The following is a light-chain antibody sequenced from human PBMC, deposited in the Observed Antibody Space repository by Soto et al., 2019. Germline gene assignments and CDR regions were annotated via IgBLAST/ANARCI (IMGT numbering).Light chain of an antibody. V-gene: IGKV1-33*01. Sequence: DIQMTQSPSSLSASVGDRVTITCQASQVISNYLNWYQQKPGKAPKLLIYDASNLETGVPSRFSGSGSGTDFTFTISSLQPKDIATYYCQQYDNLPLAFGQGTKVEI. J-gene: IGKJ1*01. CDR2: DAS. CDR3: QQYDNLPLA. CDR1: QVISNY.